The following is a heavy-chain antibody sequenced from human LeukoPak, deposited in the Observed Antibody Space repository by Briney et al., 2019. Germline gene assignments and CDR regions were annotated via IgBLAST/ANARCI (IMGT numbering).Heavy chain of an antibody. CDR1: GFTVSSNY. CDR3: AREGDSTVVT. D-gene: IGHD4-23*01. CDR2: IYSGGST. V-gene: IGHV3-53*01. Sequence: GGSPRLSCAASGFTVSSNYMSWVRQAPGKGLEWVSVIYSGGSTYYADSVKCRFTISRDNSKNTLYLQMNSLRAEDTAVYYCAREGDSTVVTWGQGTLDTVSS. J-gene: IGHJ4*02.